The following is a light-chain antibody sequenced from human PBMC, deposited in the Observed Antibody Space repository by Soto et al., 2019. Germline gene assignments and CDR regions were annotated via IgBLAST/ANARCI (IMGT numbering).Light chain of an antibody. J-gene: IGLJ2*01. CDR2: DVS. Sequence: QSALTQPASVSGSPGQSITISCAGTSSDVGAYNHVSWYQQHPGKAPKLMIYDVSNRPSGVSNRFSGSKSGNSASLTISGLQADDEADYYCSSYTTTSTVVFGGGPKLTVL. CDR3: SSYTTTSTVV. CDR1: SSDVGAYNH. V-gene: IGLV2-14*01.